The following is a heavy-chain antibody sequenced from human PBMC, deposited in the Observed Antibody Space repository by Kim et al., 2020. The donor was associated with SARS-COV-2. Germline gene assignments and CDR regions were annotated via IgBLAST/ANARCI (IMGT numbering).Heavy chain of an antibody. J-gene: IGHJ4*02. D-gene: IGHD3-3*01. CDR2: ISSSSSYI. Sequence: GGSLRLSCAASGFTFSSYSMNWVRQAPGKGLEWVSSISSSSSYIYYADSVKGRFTISRDNAKNSLYLQMNSLRAEDTAVYYCASQDSDFWSGFDYWGQGTLVTVSS. CDR3: ASQDSDFWSGFDY. V-gene: IGHV3-21*01. CDR1: GFTFSSYS.